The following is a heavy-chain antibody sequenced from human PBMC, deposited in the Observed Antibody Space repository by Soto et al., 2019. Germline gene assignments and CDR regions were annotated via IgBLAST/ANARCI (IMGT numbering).Heavy chain of an antibody. D-gene: IGHD6-13*01. V-gene: IGHV3-23*01. CDR1: GFIFSRSA. CDR2: VSGSGGTP. Sequence: EVQLLESGGALIQPGGSLRLSCAASGFIFSRSAMSWVRQAPGKGLEWVSLVSGSGGTPYYADSVKGRFTIPRDNSKNSLYLQMNSLRAEDTAIYYCAVGLAAAGPFDYWGQGTLVSVSS. J-gene: IGHJ4*02. CDR3: AVGLAAAGPFDY.